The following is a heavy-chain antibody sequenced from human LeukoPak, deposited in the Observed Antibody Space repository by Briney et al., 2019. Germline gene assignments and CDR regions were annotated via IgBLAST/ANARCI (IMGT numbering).Heavy chain of an antibody. V-gene: IGHV1-69*13. Sequence: SVKVSCKASGGTFSSYAISWVRQAPGQGLEWMGRIIPIFGTANYAQKFQGRVTITADESTSTAYMELSSLRSEDTAVYYCARTALGYCSSTCCLLILFDYWGQGTLVTVSS. CDR3: ARTALGYCSSTCCLLILFDY. CDR2: IIPIFGTA. CDR1: GGTFSSYA. J-gene: IGHJ4*02. D-gene: IGHD2-2*01.